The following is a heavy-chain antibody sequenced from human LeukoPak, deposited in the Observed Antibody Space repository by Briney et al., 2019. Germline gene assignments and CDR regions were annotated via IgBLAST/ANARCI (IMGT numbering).Heavy chain of an antibody. D-gene: IGHD3-3*01. CDR2: IVVGSGNT. J-gene: IGHJ3*02. Sequence: GASVKDSCKASGFTFTSSAMQWVRQARGQRLEWIGWIVVGSGNTNYAQKFQERVTITRDMSTSTAYMELSSLRSEDTAVYYCAAATYYDFWSGYPDAFDIWGQGTMVTVSS. CDR1: GFTFTSSA. V-gene: IGHV1-58*02. CDR3: AAATYYDFWSGYPDAFDI.